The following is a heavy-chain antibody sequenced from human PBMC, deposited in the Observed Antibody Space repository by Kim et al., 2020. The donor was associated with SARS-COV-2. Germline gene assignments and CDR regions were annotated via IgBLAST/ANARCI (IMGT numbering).Heavy chain of an antibody. V-gene: IGHV4-31*02. D-gene: IGHD1-7*01. Sequence: IRVTISVDTSKNQFSLKLSSVTAADTAVYYCARVLWNYGGGGDVGYYFDYWGQGTLVTVSS. CDR3: ARVLWNYGGGGDVGYYFDY. J-gene: IGHJ4*02.